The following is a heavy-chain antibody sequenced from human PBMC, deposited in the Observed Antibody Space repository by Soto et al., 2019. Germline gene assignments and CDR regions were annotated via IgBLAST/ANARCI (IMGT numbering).Heavy chain of an antibody. D-gene: IGHD2-15*01. CDR2: INSDGSST. V-gene: IGHV3-74*01. CDR3: ARDMAPWVVNSHFDY. J-gene: IGHJ4*02. Sequence: EVPLVESGGGLVQPGGSLRLSCAASGFTFSSYWMHWVRQAPGKGLVWVSRINSDGSSTSYADSVKGRFTISRDNAKNTLYLQMNSLRAEDTAVYYCARDMAPWVVNSHFDYWGQGTLVTVSS. CDR1: GFTFSSYW.